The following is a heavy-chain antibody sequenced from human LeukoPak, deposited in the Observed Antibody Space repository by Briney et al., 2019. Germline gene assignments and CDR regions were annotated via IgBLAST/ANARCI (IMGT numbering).Heavy chain of an antibody. Sequence: QAGGSLRLSCAASGFTFSSYEMNWVRQAPGKGLEWVSYISSSGSTIYYADSVKGRFTISRDNAKNSLYLQMNSLRAEDTAVYYCARRFGSHGDYGAFDIWGQGTMVTVSS. CDR2: ISSSGSTI. CDR1: GFTFSSYE. J-gene: IGHJ3*02. D-gene: IGHD4-17*01. V-gene: IGHV3-48*03. CDR3: ARRFGSHGDYGAFDI.